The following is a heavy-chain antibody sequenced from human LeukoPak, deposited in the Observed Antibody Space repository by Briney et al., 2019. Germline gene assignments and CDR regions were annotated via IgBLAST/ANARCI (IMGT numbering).Heavy chain of an antibody. CDR2: IYYSGRT. D-gene: IGHD6-13*01. J-gene: IGHJ5*02. V-gene: IGHV4-39*01. Sequence: SETLSLTCTVSGVSISSTSYCWGWIRQPPGKGLEWIGIIYYSGRTYYNPSLKSRLTISVDTPKNQFSLKLSSVTAADTAVYYCAQSLGASTWFGNWFDPWGQGTLVTVSS. CDR1: GVSISSTSYC. CDR3: AQSLGASTWFGNWFDP.